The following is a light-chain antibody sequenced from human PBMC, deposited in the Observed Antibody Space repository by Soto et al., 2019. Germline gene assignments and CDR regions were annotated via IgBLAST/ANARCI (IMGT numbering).Light chain of an antibody. CDR3: QQRSNWPRT. Sequence: EIVLTRSPATLSLSPGERATISCRASQSVSSYLAWYQQKPGQAPRLLIYDASNRATGIPARFSGSGSGTDFTLTISILEREDFAVYYCQQRSNWPRTFGQGTKVDIK. V-gene: IGKV3-11*01. CDR1: QSVSSY. J-gene: IGKJ1*01. CDR2: DAS.